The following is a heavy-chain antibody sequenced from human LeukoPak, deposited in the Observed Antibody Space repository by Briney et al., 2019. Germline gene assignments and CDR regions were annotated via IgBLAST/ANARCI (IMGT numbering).Heavy chain of an antibody. CDR3: ARVPSLAAAALNWFDP. CDR2: IYYSGST. Sequence: TLSLTCAVSGGSISSGGYYWSWIRQHPGKGLEWIGYIYYSGSTYYNPSLKSRVTISVDTSKNQFSLKLSSVTAADTAVYYCARVPSLAAAALNWFDPWGQGTLVTVSS. D-gene: IGHD6-13*01. CDR1: GGSISSGGYY. V-gene: IGHV4-31*11. J-gene: IGHJ5*02.